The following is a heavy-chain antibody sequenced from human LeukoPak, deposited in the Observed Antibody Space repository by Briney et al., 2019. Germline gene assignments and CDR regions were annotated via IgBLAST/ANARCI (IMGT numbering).Heavy chain of an antibody. CDR2: ISWSSGSI. CDR3: AKGGVGSYYYYYMDV. D-gene: IGHD1-26*01. CDR1: GFTFDDYA. Sequence: GRSLRLSCAASGFTFDDYAMHWVRQAPGKGLVWVSGISWSSGSIGYADSVKGRFTISRDNAKNSLYLQMNSLRAEDMALYYCAKGGVGSYYYYYMDVWGKGTTVTVSS. J-gene: IGHJ6*03. V-gene: IGHV3-9*03.